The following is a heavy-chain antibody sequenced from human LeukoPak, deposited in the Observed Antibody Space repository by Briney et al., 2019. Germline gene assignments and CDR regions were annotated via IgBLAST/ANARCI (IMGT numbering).Heavy chain of an antibody. V-gene: IGHV1-18*01. CDR2: ISTYNGNT. CDR1: GYTFSSYG. CDR3: AREYCSSTSFYSPDY. D-gene: IGHD2-2*01. J-gene: IGHJ4*02. Sequence: ASVKVSYTASGYTFSSYGISWVRQAPGQGLEWMGWISTYNGNTNYAQKLQGRVTMTTDTSTSTAYMELRSLRSDDTAVYYCAREYCSSTSFYSPDYWGEGSLVTVSS.